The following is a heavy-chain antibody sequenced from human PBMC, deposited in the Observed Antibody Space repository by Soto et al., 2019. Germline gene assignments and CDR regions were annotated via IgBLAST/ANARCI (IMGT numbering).Heavy chain of an antibody. CDR3: ARGVVPAANEEYYFDY. CDR1: GDTFSSYA. J-gene: IGHJ4*02. CDR2: IIPIFGTA. Sequence: QVQLVQSGAEVKKPGSSVKVSCKASGDTFSSYAISWVRQAPGQGLEWMGGIIPIFGTAHYAQKFQGRVTITADESTSTAYMDLSSLRSEDTAVYYCARGVVPAANEEYYFDYWGKGTLVTVSS. V-gene: IGHV1-69*01. D-gene: IGHD2-2*01.